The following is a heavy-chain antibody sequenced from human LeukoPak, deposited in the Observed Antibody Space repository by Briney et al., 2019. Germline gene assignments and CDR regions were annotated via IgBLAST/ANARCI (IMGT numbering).Heavy chain of an antibody. V-gene: IGHV5-51*01. CDR1: GYSFTNYW. CDR3: ASSIAAAGTFNFNY. D-gene: IGHD6-13*01. J-gene: IGHJ4*02. Sequence: GESLKISCKVFGYSFTNYWIGWVRRMPGKGLEWMGIIYPGDSDTRYSPSFQGQVTISADKSISTAYLQWSSLKASDTAMYYCASSIAAAGTFNFNYWGQGTLVTVSS. CDR2: IYPGDSDT.